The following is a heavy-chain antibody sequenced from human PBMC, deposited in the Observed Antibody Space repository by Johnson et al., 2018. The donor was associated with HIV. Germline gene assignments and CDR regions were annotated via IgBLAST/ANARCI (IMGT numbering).Heavy chain of an antibody. CDR2: INSKTDGGTT. J-gene: IGHJ3*02. D-gene: IGHD6-19*01. CDR3: TSYSSGWPGGAFDI. Sequence: VQLVESGGGLVKPGGSLRLSCAASGFTFSNAWMSWVRQAPGKGLEWVGRINSKTDGGTTDYAAPVKGRFTISRDDSKNTLYLQMNSLKTEDTAVYYCTSYSSGWPGGAFDIWGQGTMVTVSS. CDR1: GFTFSNAW. V-gene: IGHV3-15*01.